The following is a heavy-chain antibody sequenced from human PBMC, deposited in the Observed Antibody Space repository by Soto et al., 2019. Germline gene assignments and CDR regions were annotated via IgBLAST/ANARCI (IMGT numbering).Heavy chain of an antibody. J-gene: IGHJ6*03. CDR3: ARDQSYCSSTSCPGPGTNYYYYYYMDV. D-gene: IGHD2-2*01. V-gene: IGHV3-23*01. Sequence: GGSLRLSCSASCFTLSSYAMSWVRQAAGKGLEWVSAMTASGGGTYYVDSVKGRFTISRDNAKNSLYLQMNSLRAEDTAVYYCARDQSYCSSTSCPGPGTNYYYYYYMDVWGKGTTVTVSS. CDR1: CFTLSSYA. CDR2: MTASGGGT.